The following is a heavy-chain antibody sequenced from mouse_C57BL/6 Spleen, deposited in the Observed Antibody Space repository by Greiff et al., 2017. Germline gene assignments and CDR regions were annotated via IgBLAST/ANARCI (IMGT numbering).Heavy chain of an antibody. CDR1: GYTFTSYW. CDR3: ARDYGNSYAMDY. V-gene: IGHV1-55*01. J-gene: IGHJ4*01. D-gene: IGHD1-1*01. CDR2: IYPGSGST. Sequence: QVQLQQPGAALVKPGASVKMSCKASGYTFTSYWITWVKQRPGQGLEWIGDIYPGSGSTNYNEKFKSKATLTVDTSSSTAYMQLSSLTSEDSAVYYCARDYGNSYAMDYWGQGTSVTVSS.